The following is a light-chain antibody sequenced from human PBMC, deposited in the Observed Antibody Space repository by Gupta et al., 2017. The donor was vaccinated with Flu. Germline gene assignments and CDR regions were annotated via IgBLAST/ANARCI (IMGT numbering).Light chain of an antibody. Sequence: QSLLPQPPSSSGTPGQRVTISCSGSNSNIGRNTLSWYQQLPGAAPKLIIQNDNQRPSGVPVRFSGSKAGTSASLTISGLQSEDEGDFYCATWDDSLNGPVFGGGTRLTV. J-gene: IGLJ3*02. CDR1: NSNIGRNT. CDR3: ATWDDSLNGPV. CDR2: NDN. V-gene: IGLV1-44*01.